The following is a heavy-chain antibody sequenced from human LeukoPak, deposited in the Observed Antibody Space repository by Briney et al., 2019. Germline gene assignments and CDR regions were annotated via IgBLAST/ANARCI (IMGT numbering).Heavy chain of an antibody. V-gene: IGHV1-46*01. Sequence: ASVKVSCKASGYSFSTHWMHWVRQAPGQGLEWMGIINPSGGFTSYAQKLQGRVTVTRDMSTSTVYMELSNLRSEDTAVYYCARGPGGDDHWGQGTLVTVSS. CDR1: GYSFSTHW. D-gene: IGHD3-16*01. CDR2: INPSGGFT. J-gene: IGHJ4*02. CDR3: ARGPGGDDH.